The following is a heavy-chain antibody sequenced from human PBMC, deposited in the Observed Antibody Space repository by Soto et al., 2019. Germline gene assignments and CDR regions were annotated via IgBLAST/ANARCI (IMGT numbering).Heavy chain of an antibody. Sequence: SLTCTVSGGSISSGGYYWSWIRQHPGKGLEWIGYIYYSGSTYYNPSLKSRVTISVDTSKNQFSLKLSSVTAADTAVYYCAGSYTIFGVVINPNWFDPWGQGTLVTVSS. D-gene: IGHD3-3*01. J-gene: IGHJ5*02. CDR3: AGSYTIFGVVINPNWFDP. V-gene: IGHV4-31*03. CDR2: IYYSGST. CDR1: GGSISSGGYY.